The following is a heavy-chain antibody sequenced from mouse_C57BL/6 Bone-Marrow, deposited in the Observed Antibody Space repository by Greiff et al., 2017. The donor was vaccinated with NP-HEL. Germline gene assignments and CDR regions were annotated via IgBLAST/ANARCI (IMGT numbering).Heavy chain of an antibody. CDR1: GYAFTNYL. CDR2: INPGSGGT. J-gene: IGHJ3*01. V-gene: IGHV1-54*01. CDR3: ARDETYDYDGAWFAY. Sequence: QVQLQQSGAELVRPGTSVKVSCKASGYAFTNYLIEWVKQRPGQGLEWIGVINPGSGGTNYNEKFKGKATLTADKSSSTAYMQLSSLTSEDSAVYCCARDETYDYDGAWFAYWGQGTLVTVSA. D-gene: IGHD2-4*01.